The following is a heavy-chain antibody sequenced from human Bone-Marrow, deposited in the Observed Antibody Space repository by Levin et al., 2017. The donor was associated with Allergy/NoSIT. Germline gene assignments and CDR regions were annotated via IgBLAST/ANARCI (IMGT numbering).Heavy chain of an antibody. CDR2: IYHSGNT. Sequence: PSETLSLTCVVSGSSISSNCYWGWIRQPPGKGLEWIGNIYHSGNTFYNPSLRSRVTISVDTSKNQFSLKLHSVTAADTAVYYCARDCGDLIENWFDSWGQGTLVTVSS. V-gene: IGHV4-38-2*02. D-gene: IGHD3-22*01. J-gene: IGHJ5*01. CDR3: ARDCGDLIENWFDS. CDR1: GSSISSNCY.